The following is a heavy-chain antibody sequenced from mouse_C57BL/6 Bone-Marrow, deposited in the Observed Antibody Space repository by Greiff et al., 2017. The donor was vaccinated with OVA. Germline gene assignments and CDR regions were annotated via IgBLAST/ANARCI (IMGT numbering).Heavy chain of an antibody. D-gene: IGHD2-5*01. CDR1: GYTFTSYW. J-gene: IGHJ4*01. V-gene: IGHV1-72*01. CDR3: ARSYLYSNYRGDYAMDY. CDR2: IDPNSGGT. Sequence: QVQLKQPGAELVKPGASVKLSCKASGYTFTSYWMHWVKQRPGRGLEWIGRIDPNSGGTKYNEKFKSKATLTVDKPSSTAYMQLSSLTSEDSAVYYCARSYLYSNYRGDYAMDYWGQGTSVTVSS.